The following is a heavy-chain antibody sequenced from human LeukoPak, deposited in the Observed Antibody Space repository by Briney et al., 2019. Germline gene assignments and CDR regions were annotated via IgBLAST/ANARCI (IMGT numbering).Heavy chain of an antibody. Sequence: ASVKVSCKASGYKFADDYMHWVRQAPGQGLEFMGWINPDSGFTNYAQKFKGRVTMTRDTSISTAYLEVRSLTSDDTAVYYCAPTAEAYTSWWKVWGQGTLVTVSS. CDR3: APTAEAYTSWWKV. V-gene: IGHV1-2*02. J-gene: IGHJ4*02. D-gene: IGHD3-16*01. CDR1: GYKFADDY. CDR2: INPDSGFT.